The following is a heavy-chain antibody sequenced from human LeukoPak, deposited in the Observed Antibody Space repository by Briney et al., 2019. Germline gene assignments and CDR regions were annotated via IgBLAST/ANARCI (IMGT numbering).Heavy chain of an antibody. CDR1: GFTFSSYW. Sequence: GGSLRLSCAASGFTFSSYWMTWVRQAPGKGLEWVANIKPDGSEEYYVDSVKGRFTISKVNAKNSLYLQMNSLRAEDTAVYYCVRASRELLRDYWGQGTLVTVSS. V-gene: IGHV3-7*01. D-gene: IGHD1-26*01. CDR2: IKPDGSEE. CDR3: VRASRELLRDY. J-gene: IGHJ4*02.